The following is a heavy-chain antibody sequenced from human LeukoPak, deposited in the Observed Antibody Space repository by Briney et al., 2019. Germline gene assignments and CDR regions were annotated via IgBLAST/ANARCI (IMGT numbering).Heavy chain of an antibody. V-gene: IGHV3-30-3*01. CDR1: GFTFSSYA. Sequence: PGGSLRLSCAASGFTFSSYAMHWVRQAPGKGLEWVAVISYDGSNKYYADSVKGRFTISRDNSKNTLYLQMNSLRAEDTAVYYCARDRLWFGELFKGDWFDPWGQGTVVTVSS. CDR3: ARDRLWFGELFKGDWFDP. CDR2: ISYDGSNK. D-gene: IGHD3-10*01. J-gene: IGHJ5*02.